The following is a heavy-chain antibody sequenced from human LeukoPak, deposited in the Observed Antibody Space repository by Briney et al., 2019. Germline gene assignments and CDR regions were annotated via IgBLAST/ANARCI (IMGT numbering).Heavy chain of an antibody. J-gene: IGHJ5*02. D-gene: IGHD3-9*01. Sequence: SVKVSCKASGGTFSSYAISWVRQAPGQGLEWMGGIIPIFGTANYAQKFQGRVTITTDESTSTAYMELSSLRSEDTAVYYCARQTQYFDWFPNWFDPWGQGTLVTVSS. V-gene: IGHV1-69*05. CDR1: GGTFSSYA. CDR2: IIPIFGTA. CDR3: ARQTQYFDWFPNWFDP.